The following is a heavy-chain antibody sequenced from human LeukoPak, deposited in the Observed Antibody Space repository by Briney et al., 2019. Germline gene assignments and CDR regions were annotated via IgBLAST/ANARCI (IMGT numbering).Heavy chain of an antibody. D-gene: IGHD3-16*01. CDR1: GFTFSNVW. V-gene: IGHV3-7*03. CDR3: ARGVYYFDY. Sequence: PGGSLRLSCAASGFTFSNVWMSWVRQVPGKGLEWVANIKEDGGEKYCVDSVKGRFTISRDNAKNSLFLQMMSLRAEDTAVYYCARGVYYFDYWGQGTLVTVSS. CDR2: IKEDGGEK. J-gene: IGHJ4*02.